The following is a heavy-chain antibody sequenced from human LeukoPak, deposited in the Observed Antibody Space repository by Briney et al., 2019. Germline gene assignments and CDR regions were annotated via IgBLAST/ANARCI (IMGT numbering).Heavy chain of an antibody. J-gene: IGHJ5*02. CDR3: ARESYLDWFDP. D-gene: IGHD3-10*01. CDR2: VTHGGST. CDR1: GGSFNSYS. Sequence: SETLSLTCAVHGGSFNSYSWSWIRQPPGKGLEWIGEVTHGGSTNYNPSLKSRVTISVDTPRNQFSLKLTSVTAADRGVYYCARESYLDWFDPWSQGTLVTVSS. V-gene: IGHV4-34*01.